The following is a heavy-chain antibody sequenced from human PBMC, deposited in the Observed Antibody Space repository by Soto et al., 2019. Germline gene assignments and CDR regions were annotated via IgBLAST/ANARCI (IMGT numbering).Heavy chain of an antibody. CDR3: ARDLYYGSGSPLGY. Sequence: QVQLVESGGGVVQPGRSLRLSCAASGFTFSSYFLHWVRQAPGKGLECVSVISYDGNNKYYADSVKGRFTVSRDNSKNTLFLQMNSLRAEDTAVYYCARDLYYGSGSPLGYWGQGTLVTVSS. J-gene: IGHJ4*02. V-gene: IGHV3-30-3*01. CDR2: ISYDGNNK. D-gene: IGHD3-10*01. CDR1: GFTFSSYF.